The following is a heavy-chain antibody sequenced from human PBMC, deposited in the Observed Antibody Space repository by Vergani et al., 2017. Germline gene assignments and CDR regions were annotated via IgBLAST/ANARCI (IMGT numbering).Heavy chain of an antibody. D-gene: IGHD2-15*01. J-gene: IGHJ4*02. Sequence: EVQLLESGGGLVQPGGSLRLSCAASGFTFSSYAMSWVRQAPGKGLEWVSSISSSSSYIHYADSVKGRFTISRDNANNSLYLQMNSLRAEDTAVYYCARDLDVVVVAGVSYYFDYWGQGTLVTVSS. V-gene: IGHV3-21*01. CDR2: ISSSSSYI. CDR1: GFTFSSYA. CDR3: ARDLDVVVVAGVSYYFDY.